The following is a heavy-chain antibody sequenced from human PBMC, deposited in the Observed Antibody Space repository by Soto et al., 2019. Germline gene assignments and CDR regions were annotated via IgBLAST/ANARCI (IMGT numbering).Heavy chain of an antibody. CDR3: ARGDRGAFDL. V-gene: IGHV3-74*01. CDR2: IHSDGTST. CDR1: GFTFDYYW. D-gene: IGHD1-26*01. J-gene: IGHJ3*01. Sequence: EVQLVESGGGLVQPGESLRLSCAASGFTFDYYWMHWVRQAPGKGLVWVSRIHSDGTSTTYADSVKGRFTISRDNAKNTLSLQINSLRAEDTAVYYCARGDRGAFDLRGQGTVVIVSS.